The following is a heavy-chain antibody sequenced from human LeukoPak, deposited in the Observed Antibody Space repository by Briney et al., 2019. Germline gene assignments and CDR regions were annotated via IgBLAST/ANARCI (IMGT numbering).Heavy chain of an antibody. CDR2: ISGYNGNT. Sequence: GASVKVSCKASGYTFTSYDISWVRQAPGQGLEWMGWISGYNGNTKYGQKLQGRVTMTTDTSTSTAYMELRSLRFDDTAVYYCARIRGYYDPSGNYWSDYFDYWGQGTLVTVSS. J-gene: IGHJ4*02. D-gene: IGHD3-22*01. CDR3: ARIRGYYDPSGNYWSDYFDY. CDR1: GYTFTSYD. V-gene: IGHV1-18*01.